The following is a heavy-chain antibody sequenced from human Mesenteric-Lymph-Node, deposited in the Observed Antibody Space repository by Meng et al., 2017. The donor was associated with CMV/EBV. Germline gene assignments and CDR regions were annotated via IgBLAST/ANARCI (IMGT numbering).Heavy chain of an antibody. CDR3: ARGYDLGSLGDVLDI. J-gene: IGHJ3*02. CDR2: IIPIFGTA. Sequence: SVKVSCKASGGTFSSYAISWVRQAPGQGLEWMGGIIPIFGTANYAQKFQGRVTITTDESTSTAYMELRSLRSDDTGVYFCARGYDLGSLGDVLDIWGQGTMVTVSS. V-gene: IGHV1-69*05. CDR1: GGTFSSYA. D-gene: IGHD5-12*01.